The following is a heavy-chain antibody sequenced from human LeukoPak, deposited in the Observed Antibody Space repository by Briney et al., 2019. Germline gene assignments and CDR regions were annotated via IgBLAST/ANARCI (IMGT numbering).Heavy chain of an antibody. Sequence: PGGSLRLSCAASGFTFSSYWMSWVRQAPGKGLEWVAFIRYDGSNKYYADSVKGRFTISRDNSKNTLYLQMNSLRAEDTAVYYCAKDSSSETDYFDYWGQGTLVTVSS. J-gene: IGHJ4*02. CDR3: AKDSSSETDYFDY. V-gene: IGHV3-30*02. CDR1: GFTFSSYW. CDR2: IRYDGSNK.